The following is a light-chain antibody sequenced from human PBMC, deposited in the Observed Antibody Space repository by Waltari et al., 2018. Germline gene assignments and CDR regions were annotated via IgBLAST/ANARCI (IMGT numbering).Light chain of an antibody. CDR3: QSGDNSGTNRVL. Sequence: SYELPQPPSVSVSPGQTARITCSGDALPKQYVYWYQQKSGQAHILVMYKDRERPSGIPERFSGSSSGTTVTLTISGVQAEDEADYYCQSGDNSGTNRVLFGGGTKLTVL. V-gene: IGLV3-25*03. CDR1: ALPKQY. CDR2: KDR. J-gene: IGLJ2*01.